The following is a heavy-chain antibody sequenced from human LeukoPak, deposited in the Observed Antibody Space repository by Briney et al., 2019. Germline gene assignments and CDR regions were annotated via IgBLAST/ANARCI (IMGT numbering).Heavy chain of an antibody. CDR3: ARITPDSSGYTIDY. CDR1: GFTFSSYS. Sequence: GGSLRLSCAASGFTFSSYSLNWVRQPPGKGLEWVSSISSSSSYIYYADSVKGRFTISRDNAKNSLYLQMNSLRAEDTAVYYCARITPDSSGYTIDYWGQGTLVTVSS. V-gene: IGHV3-21*01. D-gene: IGHD3-22*01. J-gene: IGHJ4*02. CDR2: ISSSSSYI.